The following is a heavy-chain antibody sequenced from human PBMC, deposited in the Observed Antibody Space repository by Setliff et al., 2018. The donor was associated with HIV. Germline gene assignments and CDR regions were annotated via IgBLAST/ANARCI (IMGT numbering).Heavy chain of an antibody. D-gene: IGHD2-15*01. CDR3: ATRVVVAATLAEYDY. CDR2: INQDGSEK. J-gene: IGHJ4*02. V-gene: IGHV3-7*01. Sequence: PGGPLRLSCAASGFTFSSYWVSWVRQAPGKGLQWVANINQDGSEKYYVDSVRGRFTISRDNAKNSLYLQMNSLRAEDTAVYYCATRVVVAATLAEYDYWGQGTLVTVSS. CDR1: GFTFSSYW.